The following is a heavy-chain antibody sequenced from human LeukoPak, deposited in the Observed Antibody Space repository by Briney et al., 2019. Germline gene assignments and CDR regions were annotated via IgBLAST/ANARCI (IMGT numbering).Heavy chain of an antibody. CDR1: GFSLSTSGVG. CDR2: IYWDDYK. Sequence: SGPTLVKPTQTLTLTCTFSGFSLSTSGVGVGWIRQPPGKALEWLALIYWDDYKRYSPSLKSRLTITKDTSKNQVVLTMTNMDPVDTATYYCAHRPPYYDILTGYYINWFDPWGQGTLVTVSS. V-gene: IGHV2-5*02. J-gene: IGHJ5*02. D-gene: IGHD3-9*01. CDR3: AHRPPYYDILTGYYINWFDP.